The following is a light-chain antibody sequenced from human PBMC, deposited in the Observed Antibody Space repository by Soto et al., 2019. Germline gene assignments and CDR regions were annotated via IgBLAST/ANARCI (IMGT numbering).Light chain of an antibody. CDR2: DVN. V-gene: IGLV2-14*01. CDR1: ISDIGGYNF. J-gene: IGLJ2*01. CDR3: ASYTRTTTLV. Sequence: QSALTQPASVSGSPGQSITISCTGTISDIGGYNFISWYQHHPGKAPKLVIYDVNNRPSGISYRFSGSKSGNRASLTISGLQAEDEADYYCASYTRTTTLVFGGGTKLTVL.